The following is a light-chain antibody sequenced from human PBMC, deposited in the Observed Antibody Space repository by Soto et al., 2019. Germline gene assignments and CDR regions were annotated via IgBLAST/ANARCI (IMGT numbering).Light chain of an antibody. Sequence: DIQLTQSPSFLSASVGDRVTITCRASQSISSYLAWYQQKPGKTPNLLIYSASTLLNGVPSRFSGSGSGTEFTLTISSLQPEDFATYYCQQLNSYPYTFGQGTKLEIK. CDR1: QSISSY. V-gene: IGKV1-9*01. CDR3: QQLNSYPYT. CDR2: SAS. J-gene: IGKJ2*01.